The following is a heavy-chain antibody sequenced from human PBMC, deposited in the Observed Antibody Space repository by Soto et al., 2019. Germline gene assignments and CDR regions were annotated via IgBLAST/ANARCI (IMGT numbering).Heavy chain of an antibody. CDR2: IYYSGST. CDR1: GGSISSYY. D-gene: IGHD6-13*01. V-gene: IGHV4-59*08. Sequence: SETLSLTSPFSGGSISSYYWSWIRQPPGKGLEWIGYIYYSGSTYYNPSLKSRVTISVDTSKDHFSLKLSSVTAADTAVYYCAKHEAAAGAAFYGVDVWGQGTTVTVSS. J-gene: IGHJ6*02. CDR3: AKHEAAAGAAFYGVDV.